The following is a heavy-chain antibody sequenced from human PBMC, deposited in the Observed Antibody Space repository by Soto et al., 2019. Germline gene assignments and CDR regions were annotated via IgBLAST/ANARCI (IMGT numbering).Heavy chain of an antibody. V-gene: IGHV3-7*04. CDR3: ARVLSPPGDFFYDAFDV. J-gene: IGHJ3*01. Sequence: EVQLVESGGGLVQPGESLRLSCAASGFTFSAFWMTWLRQAPGKGLEWVANIKRDGTVTHYGDSVDGRCTLSRDNAQNSLFLQLNSLRPEDTAMYYCARVLSPPGDFFYDAFDVWGQGTVVTVSS. CDR1: GFTFSAFW. CDR2: IKRDGTVT. D-gene: IGHD2-21*02.